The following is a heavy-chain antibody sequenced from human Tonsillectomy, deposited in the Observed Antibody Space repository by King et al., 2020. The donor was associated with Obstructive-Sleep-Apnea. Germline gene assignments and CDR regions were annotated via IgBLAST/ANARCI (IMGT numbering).Heavy chain of an antibody. V-gene: IGHV3-30*04. CDR3: ATLFDWSFDS. J-gene: IGHJ4*02. D-gene: IGHD3-9*01. CDR2: ISYNGSNN. Sequence: VQLVESGGGVVQPGRSLRLSCAASGFTFSNYAMHWVRQAPGKGLEWVAVISYNGSNNYYAASVRGRFTIYRDNSKNTAYLQMNSLRPEDTAVYYCATLFDWSFDSWGQGTLVTVSS. CDR1: GFTFSNYA.